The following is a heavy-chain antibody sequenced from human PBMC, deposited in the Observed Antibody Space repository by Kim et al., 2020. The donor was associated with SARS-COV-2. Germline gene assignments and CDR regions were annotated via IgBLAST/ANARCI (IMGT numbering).Heavy chain of an antibody. CDR2: T. V-gene: IGHV4-4*09. CDR3: VTSDIVIVPAAI. D-gene: IGHD2-2*01. J-gene: IGHJ4*02. Sequence: TNYNPALKSRLSISVDTSKNQFSLKLSSVTAADTAVYYCVTSDIVIVPAAIWGQGTLVTVSS.